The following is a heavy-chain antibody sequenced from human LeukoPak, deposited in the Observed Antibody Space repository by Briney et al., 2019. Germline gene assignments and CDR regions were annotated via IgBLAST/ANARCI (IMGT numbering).Heavy chain of an antibody. CDR1: GGSISSYY. CDR2: IYYSGST. CDR3: ARDSSGWFPT. V-gene: IGHV4-59*01. D-gene: IGHD6-19*01. J-gene: IGHJ5*02. Sequence: SETLSLTCTVSGGSISSYYWSWIRQPPGKGLEWIGYIYYSGSTNYNPSLKSRVTISVDTSKNQFSLKLSSVTAADTAVYYCARDSSGWFPTWGQGTLVTVSS.